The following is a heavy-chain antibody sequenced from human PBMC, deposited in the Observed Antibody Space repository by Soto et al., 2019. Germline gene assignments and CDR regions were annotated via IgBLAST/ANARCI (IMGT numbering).Heavy chain of an antibody. Sequence: QVQLVRSGAEVKKPGSSVKVSCKASGGTFSSDVISWVRQVPGQGLEWLGGISPIFGTANYAQKFQGRVTITADESTSTAYMDLSSLRSGDTAVYYCARELVTVTTLGYFDYWGQGTLVNVSS. J-gene: IGHJ4*02. CDR1: GGTFSSDV. CDR3: ARELVTVTTLGYFDY. D-gene: IGHD4-17*01. CDR2: ISPIFGTA. V-gene: IGHV1-69*01.